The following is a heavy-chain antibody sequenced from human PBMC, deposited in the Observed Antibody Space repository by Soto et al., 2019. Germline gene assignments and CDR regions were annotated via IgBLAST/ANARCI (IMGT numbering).Heavy chain of an antibody. CDR1: GFTFSSFW. J-gene: IGHJ4*02. CDR3: ARIPPGWGGGQLVLDY. Sequence: EVQLVESGGGLVQPGGSLRLSCAASGFTFSSFWMYWVRQAPGKGLVWVSRINSDASTTSYADSVKGRFTISRDNAKNPLYLQMNRLGAEDTAGYYCARIPPGWGGGQLVLDYWGQGTLVTVSS. D-gene: IGHD6-13*01. CDR2: INSDASTT. V-gene: IGHV3-74*01.